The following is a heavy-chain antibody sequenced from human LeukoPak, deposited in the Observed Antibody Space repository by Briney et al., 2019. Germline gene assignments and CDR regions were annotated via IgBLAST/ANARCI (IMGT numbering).Heavy chain of an antibody. J-gene: IGHJ5*02. V-gene: IGHV5-51*01. CDR1: GYSFTSYW. Sequence: GESLKISCKGSGYSFTSYWIGWVRQMPGKGLEWMGIIYPGDSDTRYSPSFQGQVTTSADKSISTAYLQWSSLKASDTAMYYCARQKYHCSSTSCYGRINWFDPWGQGTLVTVSS. CDR2: IYPGDSDT. CDR3: ARQKYHCSSTSCYGRINWFDP. D-gene: IGHD2-2*01.